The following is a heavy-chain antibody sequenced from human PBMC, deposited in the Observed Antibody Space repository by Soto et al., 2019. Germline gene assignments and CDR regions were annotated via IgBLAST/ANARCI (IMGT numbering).Heavy chain of an antibody. V-gene: IGHV4-30-4*01. CDR1: GGSISSGDYY. Sequence: PSETLSLTCTVSGGSISSGDYYWSWIRQPPGKGLEWIGYIYYSGSTYYNPSLKSRVTISGDTSKNQFSLKLSSVTAADTAVYYCARDNILGILYGGMDVWGQGTTVTVS. J-gene: IGHJ6*02. D-gene: IGHD3-3*01. CDR2: IYYSGST. CDR3: ARDNILGILYGGMDV.